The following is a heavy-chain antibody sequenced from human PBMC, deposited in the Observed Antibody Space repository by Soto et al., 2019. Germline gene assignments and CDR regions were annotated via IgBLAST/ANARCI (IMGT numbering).Heavy chain of an antibody. Sequence: QMQLVQSGPEVKKPGTSVKVSCKASGFTFTSSAVQWVRQARGQRLEWIGWIVVGSGNTNYAQKFQERVTITRDMSTSTAYMELSSLRSKDTAVYYCAAAYDFWSGYHYYYYYGMDVWGQGTTVTVSS. J-gene: IGHJ6*02. CDR2: IVVGSGNT. CDR3: AAAYDFWSGYHYYYYYGMDV. V-gene: IGHV1-58*01. CDR1: GFTFTSSA. D-gene: IGHD3-3*01.